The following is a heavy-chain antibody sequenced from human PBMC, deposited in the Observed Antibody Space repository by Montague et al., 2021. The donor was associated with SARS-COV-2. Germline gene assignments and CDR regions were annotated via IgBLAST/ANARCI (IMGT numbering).Heavy chain of an antibody. D-gene: IGHD3-3*01. J-gene: IGHJ5*02. CDR2: IYTSGST. CDR3: ARGTTVSSSGYYTGWFDP. Sequence: TLSLTCTVSGGSIRSGIYYWSWIRQPAGKGLEWIGRIYTSGSTNYNPSLNSRVTISVDTSKNQFSLKLSSVTAADTAVYYCARGTTVSSSGYYTGWFDPWGQGTLVTVSS. V-gene: IGHV4-61*02. CDR1: GGSIRSGIYY.